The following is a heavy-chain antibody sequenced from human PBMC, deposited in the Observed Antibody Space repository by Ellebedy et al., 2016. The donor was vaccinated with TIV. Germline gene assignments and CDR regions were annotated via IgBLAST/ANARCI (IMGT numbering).Heavy chain of an antibody. Sequence: ASVKVSXXASGYTFTSYDINWVRQATGQGLEWMGWMNPNSGNTGYAQKFQGRVTMTRNTSISTAYMELSSLRSEDTAVYYCARRLLRTHDGAFDIWGQGAMVTVSS. CDR2: MNPNSGNT. V-gene: IGHV1-8*01. D-gene: IGHD3-10*01. CDR3: ARRLLRTHDGAFDI. CDR1: GYTFTSYD. J-gene: IGHJ3*02.